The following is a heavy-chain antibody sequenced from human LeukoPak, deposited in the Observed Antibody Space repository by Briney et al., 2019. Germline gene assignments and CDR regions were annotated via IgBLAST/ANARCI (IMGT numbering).Heavy chain of an antibody. CDR3: ASDGRTRYFDWDAFDI. D-gene: IGHD3-9*01. V-gene: IGHV3-23*01. CDR1: GFTFSSHG. Sequence: GGTLRLSCAASGFTFSSHGMNWVRQAPGKGLEWVSGISGSGDTTYYADSVKGRFTISRGNSKNTLYLQMNSLRVEDTAVYYCASDGRTRYFDWDAFDIWGQGTMVTVSS. CDR2: ISGSGDTT. J-gene: IGHJ3*02.